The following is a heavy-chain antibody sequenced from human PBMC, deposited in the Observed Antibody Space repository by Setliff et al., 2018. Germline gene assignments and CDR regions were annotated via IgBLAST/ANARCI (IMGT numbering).Heavy chain of an antibody. V-gene: IGHV4-39*07. CDR1: GGSISSSSYY. D-gene: IGHD4-17*01. J-gene: IGHJ5*02. CDR3: ARGKDYGYYWNWFDP. CDR2: IYYSGST. Sequence: SETLSLTCTVSGGSISSSSYYWGWIRQPPGKGLEWIGSIYYSGSTYYNPSLKSRVTISVDTSKNQFSLKLSSVTAADTAVYYCARGKDYGYYWNWFDPWGQGTLVTVSS.